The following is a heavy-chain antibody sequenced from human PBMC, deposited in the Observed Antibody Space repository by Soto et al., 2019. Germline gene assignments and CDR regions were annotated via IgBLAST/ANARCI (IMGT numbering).Heavy chain of an antibody. CDR3: ARGTWVRSAFDI. V-gene: IGHV4-34*01. CDR2: INHGGST. D-gene: IGHD3-10*01. Sequence: QVQLTQWGAGLLKPSETLSLTCAVYGGSFSGYHWSCIRQPPGKGLEWIGEINHGGSTNYNPSLKRRVTTSVDTSKNQFSLKLSSVTAADTAVYYCARGTWVRSAFDIWGQGTMVTVSS. CDR1: GGSFSGYH. J-gene: IGHJ3*02.